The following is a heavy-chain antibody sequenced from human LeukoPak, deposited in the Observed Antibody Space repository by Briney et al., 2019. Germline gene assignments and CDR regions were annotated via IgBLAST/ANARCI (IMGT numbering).Heavy chain of an antibody. Sequence: PGRSLRLSCAASGFSFSDFWMSWVRQAPGKGLEWVANIDQDGYEKYYVDSVKGRFTISRDNAKNSLYLQMNSLRAEDTAVYYCARDGHGYSTYWGQGTLVTVSS. V-gene: IGHV3-7*01. CDR3: ARDGHGYSTY. CDR1: GFSFSDFW. D-gene: IGHD1-26*01. CDR2: IDQDGYEK. J-gene: IGHJ4*02.